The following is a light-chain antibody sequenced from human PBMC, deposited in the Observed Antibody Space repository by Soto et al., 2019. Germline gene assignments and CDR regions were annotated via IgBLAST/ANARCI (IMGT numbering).Light chain of an antibody. Sequence: DIQMTQSPSSLSASVGDRVTITCRASQGISNYLAWYQQQPGKVPKLLIYVASTLQSGVPSRFSGSGSGTDFTLTISSLQPEDVATYYCQHYNSSPWTFGQVTKVEIK. CDR2: VAS. V-gene: IGKV1-27*01. J-gene: IGKJ1*01. CDR1: QGISNY. CDR3: QHYNSSPWT.